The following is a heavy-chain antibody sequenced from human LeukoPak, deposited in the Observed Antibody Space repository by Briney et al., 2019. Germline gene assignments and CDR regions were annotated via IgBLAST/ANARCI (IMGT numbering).Heavy chain of an antibody. D-gene: IGHD6-19*01. Sequence: SETLSLTCTVSGGSISSSTYYWGWIRQPPGKGLEWIGSIYYRGSTYYNPSLRSRVAISVDTSKNQFSLKLSSVTAADTAVYYCARDSRSGWGNWFDPWGQGTLVTVSS. CDR3: ARDSRSGWGNWFDP. J-gene: IGHJ5*02. V-gene: IGHV4-39*07. CDR1: GGSISSSTYY. CDR2: IYYRGST.